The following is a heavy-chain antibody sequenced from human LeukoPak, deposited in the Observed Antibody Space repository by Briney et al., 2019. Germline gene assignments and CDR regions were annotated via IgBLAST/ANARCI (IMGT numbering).Heavy chain of an antibody. CDR1: GFTFSSYA. CDR2: IWYDGSNK. Sequence: PGGSLRLSCAASGFTFSSYAMSWVRQAPGKGLEWVAVIWYDGSNKYYADSVKGRFTISRDNSKNTLYLQMNSLRAEDTAVYYCARDDYGGKFDYWGQGTLVTVSS. V-gene: IGHV3-33*08. CDR3: ARDDYGGKFDY. J-gene: IGHJ4*02. D-gene: IGHD4-23*01.